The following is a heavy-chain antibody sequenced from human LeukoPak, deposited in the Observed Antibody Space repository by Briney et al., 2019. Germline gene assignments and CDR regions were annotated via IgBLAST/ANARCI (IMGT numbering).Heavy chain of an antibody. CDR2: INPSGGST. CDR1: GYTFTGYY. D-gene: IGHD3-10*01. V-gene: IGHV1-46*01. J-gene: IGHJ3*02. CDR3: ASDYGSGADAFDI. Sequence: ASVKVSCKASGYTFTGYYMHWVRQAPGQGLEWMGIINPSGGSTSYAQKFQGRVTMTRDMSTSTVYMELSSLRSEDTAVYYCASDYGSGADAFDIWGQGTMVTVSS.